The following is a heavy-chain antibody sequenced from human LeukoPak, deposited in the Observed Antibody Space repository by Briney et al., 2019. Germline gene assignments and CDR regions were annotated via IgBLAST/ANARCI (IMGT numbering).Heavy chain of an antibody. V-gene: IGHV4-59*01. J-gene: IGHJ5*02. Sequence: SEILSLTCTVSGGSISSYYWSWIRQPPGKGLEWIGYIYYSGSTNYNPSLKSRVTISVDTSKNQFSLKLSSVTAADTAVYYCARGTIAVAGPRYNWFDPWGQGTLVTVSS. CDR1: GGSISSYY. CDR3: ARGTIAVAGPRYNWFDP. D-gene: IGHD6-19*01. CDR2: IYYSGST.